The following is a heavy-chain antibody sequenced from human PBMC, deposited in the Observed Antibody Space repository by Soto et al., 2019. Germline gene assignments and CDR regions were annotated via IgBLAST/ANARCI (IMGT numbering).Heavy chain of an antibody. Sequence: QVQLVQSGAEVKKPGASVKVSCKASGYTFTSYDINWVRQATGQGLEWMGWMNPNSGNTGYAQKFQGRVTMTRNTSISTAYMELSSLRSEDTAVYYCARGRYGSGIYEVYGMDVWGQGTTVTVSS. CDR3: ARGRYGSGIYEVYGMDV. CDR2: MNPNSGNT. J-gene: IGHJ6*02. D-gene: IGHD3-10*01. CDR1: GYTFTSYD. V-gene: IGHV1-8*01.